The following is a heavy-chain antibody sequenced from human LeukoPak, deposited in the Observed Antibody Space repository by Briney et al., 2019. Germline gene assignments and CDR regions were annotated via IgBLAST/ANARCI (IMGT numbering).Heavy chain of an antibody. Sequence: GASVKVSCKASGYTFTSYGISWVRQAPGQGLEWMGWISAYNGNTNYAQKLQGRVTMTTDTSTCTAYMELRSLRSDDTAVYYCARDHSSTSRSPFDYWGQGTLVTVSS. V-gene: IGHV1-18*01. CDR1: GYTFTSYG. J-gene: IGHJ4*02. CDR3: ARDHSSTSRSPFDY. D-gene: IGHD2-2*01. CDR2: ISAYNGNT.